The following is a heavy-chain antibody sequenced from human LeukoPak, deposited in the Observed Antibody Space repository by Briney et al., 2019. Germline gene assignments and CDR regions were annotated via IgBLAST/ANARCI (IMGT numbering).Heavy chain of an antibody. D-gene: IGHD3-16*02. CDR3: ARYVWGSYPTFEDY. CDR2: IYYSGST. J-gene: IGHJ4*02. Sequence: SETLSLTCTVSVGSISSYYWSWIRHPPGKGLECIAYIYYSGSTNYNPSLKSRVTISVDTSKDQFSLKLSSVTAADTAVYYCARYVWGSYPTFEDYWGQGTLVTVSS. CDR1: VGSISSYY. V-gene: IGHV4-59*01.